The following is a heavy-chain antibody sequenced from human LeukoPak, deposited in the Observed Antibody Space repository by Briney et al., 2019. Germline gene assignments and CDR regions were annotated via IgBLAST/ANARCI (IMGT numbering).Heavy chain of an antibody. Sequence: ASVKVSRKASGYTFTGYYMHWVRQAPGQGLEWMGWINPNSGGTNYAQKFQGRVTMTRDTSISTAYMELSRLRSDDTAVYYCAREGCSSTSCLYYFDYWGQGTLVTVSS. V-gene: IGHV1-2*02. J-gene: IGHJ4*02. CDR2: INPNSGGT. CDR3: AREGCSSTSCLYYFDY. D-gene: IGHD2-2*01. CDR1: GYTFTGYY.